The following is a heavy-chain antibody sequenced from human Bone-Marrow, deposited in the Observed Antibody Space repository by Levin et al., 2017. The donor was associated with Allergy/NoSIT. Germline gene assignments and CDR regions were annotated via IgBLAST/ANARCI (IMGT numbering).Heavy chain of an antibody. V-gene: IGHV4-39*01. J-gene: IGHJ4*02. CDR2: ISYDGKT. D-gene: IGHD3-10*01. CDR3: ARHRAPMGTYGFAIDY. Sequence: SETLSLTCTVSGGSISSAGNYWGWIRQPPGKGLEWIGSISYDGKTYYNPSLKSRVTISADTSKNQFSLKLSSVTAADTAVYSCARHRAPMGTYGFAIDYWGQGTLVTVSS. CDR1: GGSISSAGNY.